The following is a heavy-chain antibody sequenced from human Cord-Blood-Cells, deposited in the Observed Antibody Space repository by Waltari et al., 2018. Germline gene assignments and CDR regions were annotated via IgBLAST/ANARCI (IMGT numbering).Heavy chain of an antibody. CDR2: IYYSGST. CDR1: GGSIRRGGYY. CDR3: ARARRDGYNPFDY. J-gene: IGHJ4*02. Sequence: QVQLQESGPGLVKPSQTLSLTCTVSGGSIRRGGYYWSLIRQHPGKGLEWIGYIYYSGSTYYNPSLKSRVTISVDTSKNQFSLKLSSVTAADTAVYYCARARRDGYNPFDYWGQGTLVTVSS. V-gene: IGHV4-31*03. D-gene: IGHD5-12*01.